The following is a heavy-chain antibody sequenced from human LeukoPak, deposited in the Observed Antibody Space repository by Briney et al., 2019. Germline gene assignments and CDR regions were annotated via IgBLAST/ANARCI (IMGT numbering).Heavy chain of an antibody. CDR3: ARAGSYRFDY. CDR2: ISSSSSTI. D-gene: IGHD1-26*01. CDR1: GFTFSSYW. V-gene: IGHV3-48*01. Sequence: GGSLRLSCAASGFTFSSYWMNWVRQAPGKGLEWVSYISSSSSTIYYADSVKGRFTISRDNAKNTLYLQMNNLRADDTAVYYCARAGSYRFDYWGLGTLVTVSS. J-gene: IGHJ4*02.